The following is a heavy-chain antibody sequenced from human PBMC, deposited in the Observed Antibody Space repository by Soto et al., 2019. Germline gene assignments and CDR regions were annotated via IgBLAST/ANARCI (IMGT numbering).Heavy chain of an antibody. CDR3: THRQHFYDVSAGYFDF. CDR2: LYWNDDE. Sequence: QITLKASGPALVKPTQTLTLTCAFSGFSLRSSCVGVGWIRQPPGKAPEWLALLYWNDDERYSPSLRSRLTITKDTSKPPVVLTMTNMDPVDTATYYCTHRQHFYDVSAGYFDFGGQGTLVTVSS. D-gene: IGHD3-22*01. V-gene: IGHV2-5*01. J-gene: IGHJ4*02. CDR1: GFSLRSSCVG.